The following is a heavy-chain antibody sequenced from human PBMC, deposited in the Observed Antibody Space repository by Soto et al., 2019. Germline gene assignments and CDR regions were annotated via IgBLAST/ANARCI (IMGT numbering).Heavy chain of an antibody. J-gene: IGHJ4*02. CDR2: IYPDDSDT. D-gene: IGHD5-18*01. V-gene: IGHV5-51*01. CDR1: GFNFPTFW. CDR3: ANKRSYSYGPPLDY. Sequence: PGESLKISCNHSGFNFPTFWIAWVRQMPGKGLEWMGTIYPDDSDTRYSPSFQGRFTISRDNSKNTLYLQMNSLRAEDTAVYYCANKRSYSYGPPLDYWGQGTLVSVSS.